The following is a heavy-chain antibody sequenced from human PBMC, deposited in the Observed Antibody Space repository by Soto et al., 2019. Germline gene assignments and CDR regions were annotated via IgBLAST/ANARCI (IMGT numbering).Heavy chain of an antibody. J-gene: IGHJ6*03. Sequence: GGSLRLSCAASGFTFSSYGMHWVRQAPGKGLEWVAVIWYDGSNKYYADSVKGRFTISRDNSKNTLYLQMNSLRAEDTAVYYCARDKQALLDRSRVYYYYMDVWGKGTTVTVSS. CDR2: IWYDGSNK. CDR1: GFTFSSYG. V-gene: IGHV3-33*01. D-gene: IGHD1-1*01. CDR3: ARDKQALLDRSRVYYYYMDV.